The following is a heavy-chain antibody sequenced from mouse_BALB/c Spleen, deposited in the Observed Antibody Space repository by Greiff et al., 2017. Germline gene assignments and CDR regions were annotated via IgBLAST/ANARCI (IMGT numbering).Heavy chain of an antibody. J-gene: IGHJ3*01. CDR3: ARQGQVRHGSWFAY. CDR2: INSNGGST. D-gene: IGHD2-14*01. V-gene: IGHV5-6-2*01. Sequence: EVNVVESGGGLVKLGGSLKLSCAASGFTFSSYYMSWVRQTPEKRLELVAAINSNGGSTYYPDTVKGRFTISRDNAKNTLYLQMSSLKSEDTALYYCARQGQVRHGSWFAYGGQGTLVTVSA. CDR1: GFTFSSYY.